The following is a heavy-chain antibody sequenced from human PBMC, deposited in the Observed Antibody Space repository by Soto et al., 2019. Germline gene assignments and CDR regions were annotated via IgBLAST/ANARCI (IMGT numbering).Heavy chain of an antibody. J-gene: IGHJ4*02. CDR3: ARGSEESYPGSRIFDL. Sequence: GRSLRLSCVRSAITFGSRATSWVRQAPGEGLEWVSTITDTGGDTKYADSVGGRFTISRDNSMHSLYLLMSRLRAEDSALYFWARGSEESYPGSRIFDLWGRGTLVTVSS. CDR1: AITFGSRA. D-gene: IGHD3-10*01. V-gene: IGHV3-23*01. CDR2: ITDTGGDT.